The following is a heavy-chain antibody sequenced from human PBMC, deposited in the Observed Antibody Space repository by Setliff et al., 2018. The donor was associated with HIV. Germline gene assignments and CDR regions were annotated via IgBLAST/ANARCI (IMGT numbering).Heavy chain of an antibody. CDR1: NYTFSTYA. J-gene: IGHJ4*02. CDR3: ARDVGDYGTIYFPN. D-gene: IGHD4-17*01. Sequence: ASVKVSCKASNYTFSTYAITWVRQAPGQGLEWMGWISTYYGSTKYEQKFQGRVTMTTDLSTSTAHMELRSLRSDDTAVYYCARDVGDYGTIYFPNWGQGTLVTVSS. V-gene: IGHV1-18*01. CDR2: ISTYYGST.